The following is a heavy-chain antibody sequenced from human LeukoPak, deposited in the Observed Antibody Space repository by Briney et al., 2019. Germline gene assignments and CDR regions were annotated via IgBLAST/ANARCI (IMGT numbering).Heavy chain of an antibody. Sequence: GGSMILSCAASGFTFISYGMHWCRQAPAKGLEGGAVIWYDGSNRYYVDSVMGRFTISRDNSKNMLYLQVSSLRAEDTAVYYCARANYGSGSNYYYGLDVWGQGTTVTVSS. CDR3: ARANYGSGSNYYYGLDV. V-gene: IGHV3-33*01. CDR2: IWYDGSNR. J-gene: IGHJ6*02. CDR1: GFTFISYG. D-gene: IGHD3-10*01.